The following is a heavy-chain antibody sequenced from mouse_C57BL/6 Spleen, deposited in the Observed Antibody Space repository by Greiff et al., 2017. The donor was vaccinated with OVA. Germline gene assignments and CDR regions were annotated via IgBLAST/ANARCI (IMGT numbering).Heavy chain of an antibody. D-gene: IGHD1-1*01. CDR2: ISYDGSN. Sequence: EVKLQESGPGLVKPSQSLSLTCSVTGYSITSGYYWNWIRQFPGNKLEWMGYISYDGSNNYNPSLKNRISITRDTSKNQFFLKLNSVTTEDTATYYCARGDTTVVFDYWGQGTTLTVSS. J-gene: IGHJ2*01. V-gene: IGHV3-6*01. CDR1: GYSITSGYY. CDR3: ARGDTTVVFDY.